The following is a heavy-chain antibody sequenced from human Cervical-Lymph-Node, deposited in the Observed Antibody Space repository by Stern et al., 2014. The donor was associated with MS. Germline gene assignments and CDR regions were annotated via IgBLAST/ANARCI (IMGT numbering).Heavy chain of an antibody. CDR2: IIPIFDTP. Sequence: VQLVQSGAEVMKPGSSVKVSCKASGGTFSSHAINWVRQAPGQGLEWVGGIIPIFDTPNYARQFKGRVTITADESTNTAHLELSSLRSDDTAVYYCATPAAVTVGSMDVWGQGTTVIVSS. CDR3: ATPAAVTVGSMDV. V-gene: IGHV1-69*01. CDR1: GGTFSSHA. J-gene: IGHJ6*02. D-gene: IGHD2-21*02.